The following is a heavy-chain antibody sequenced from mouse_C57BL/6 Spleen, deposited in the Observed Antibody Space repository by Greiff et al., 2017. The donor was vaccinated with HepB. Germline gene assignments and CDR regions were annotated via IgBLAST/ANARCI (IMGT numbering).Heavy chain of an antibody. V-gene: IGHV5-4*03. J-gene: IGHJ4*01. CDR3: ARSAYYSNYDAMDY. Sequence: EVKLVESGGGLVKPGGSLKLSCAASGFTFSSYAMSWVRQTPEKRLEWVATISDGGSYTYYPDNVKGRFTISRDNAKNNLYLQMSHLKSEDTAMYYCARSAYYSNYDAMDYWGQGTSVTVSS. D-gene: IGHD2-5*01. CDR2: ISDGGSYT. CDR1: GFTFSSYA.